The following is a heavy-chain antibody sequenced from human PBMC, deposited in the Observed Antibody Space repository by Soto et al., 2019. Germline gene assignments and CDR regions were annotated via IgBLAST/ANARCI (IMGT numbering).Heavy chain of an antibody. CDR1: GGTFSSYA. J-gene: IGHJ4*02. Sequence: QVQLVQSGAEVKKPGSSVKVSCKASGGTFSSYAISWVRQAPGQGLEWMGGIIPIFGTANYAQKFQGRVTITADESTRTAYMELSSLRSEDTAVYYCARDPPDYGDQYYFDYWGQGTLVTVSS. V-gene: IGHV1-69*12. CDR3: ARDPPDYGDQYYFDY. CDR2: IIPIFGTA. D-gene: IGHD4-17*01.